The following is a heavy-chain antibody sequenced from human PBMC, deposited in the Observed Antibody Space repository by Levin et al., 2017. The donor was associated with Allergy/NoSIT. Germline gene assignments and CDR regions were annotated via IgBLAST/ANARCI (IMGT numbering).Heavy chain of an antibody. Sequence: GGSLRLSCGGSGFTFSSYTMSWVRQAPGKGLEWVSGISRKGESIYYRDSVRGRFTISRDNSNNTLFLQLSSLRADDTAVYYCVKGTRTSTRAAFDVWGQGTGVTVSA. D-gene: IGHD2/OR15-2a*01. CDR1: GFTFSSYT. CDR2: ISRKGESI. CDR3: VKGTRTSTRAAFDV. V-gene: IGHV3-23*01. J-gene: IGHJ3*01.